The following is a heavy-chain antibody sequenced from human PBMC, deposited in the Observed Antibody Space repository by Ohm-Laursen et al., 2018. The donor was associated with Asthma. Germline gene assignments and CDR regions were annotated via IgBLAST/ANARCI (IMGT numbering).Heavy chain of an antibody. D-gene: IGHD3-3*01. CDR1: GFTFSDYF. CDR2: IFPHGRHT. J-gene: IGHJ4*02. V-gene: IGHV3-74*01. CDR3: ASGSYDIWSGYQYY. Sequence: GSLRLSCTASGFTFSDYFMHWVRQGPGEGLVWISHIFPHGRHTNYADSVKGRFTISRDNSKNTLYLEMNSLRAEDTAVYYCASGSYDIWSGYQYYWGQGALVTVSS.